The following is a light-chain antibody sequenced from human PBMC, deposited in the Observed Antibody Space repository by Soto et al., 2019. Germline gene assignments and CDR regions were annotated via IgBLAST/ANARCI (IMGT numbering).Light chain of an antibody. CDR1: QSISSW. CDR2: AAS. V-gene: IGKV1-39*01. Sequence: IQMTQSPSTLSASVGDRVTITCRASQSISSWLAWYQQKPGKAPKLLIYAASSLQSGVPSRFSGSGSGTDFTLTISNLQPEDFAGYYCQQTYSSPITFGQGTRLEIK. J-gene: IGKJ5*01. CDR3: QQTYSSPIT.